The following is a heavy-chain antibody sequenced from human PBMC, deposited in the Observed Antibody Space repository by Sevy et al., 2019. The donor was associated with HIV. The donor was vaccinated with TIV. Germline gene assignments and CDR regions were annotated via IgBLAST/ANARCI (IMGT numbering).Heavy chain of an antibody. CDR3: AAVPPYYYDSSGYRGKNFDY. Sequence: ASMKVSCKASGFTFTSSAVQWVRQARGQRLEWIGWIVVGSGNTNYAQKFQERVTITREMSTSTAYMELSSLRSEDTAVYYCAAVPPYYYDSSGYRGKNFDYWGQGTLVTVSS. CDR1: GFTFTSSA. J-gene: IGHJ4*02. D-gene: IGHD3-22*01. CDR2: IVVGSGNT. V-gene: IGHV1-58*01.